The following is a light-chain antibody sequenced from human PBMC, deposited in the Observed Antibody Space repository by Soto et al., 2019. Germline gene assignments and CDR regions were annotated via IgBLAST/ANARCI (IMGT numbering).Light chain of an antibody. Sequence: DIQMPQSPSTLSASVVYIFTITSRASQSIRNWLAWYQDKPGKAPKLLIYGASSWERGVPSRFSGSGSGTEFTLTIGGLQPDDFATYYCQHYNAFSWPFGQGTKVDIK. CDR3: QHYNAFSWP. V-gene: IGKV1-5*01. CDR2: GAS. CDR1: QSIRNW. J-gene: IGKJ1*01.